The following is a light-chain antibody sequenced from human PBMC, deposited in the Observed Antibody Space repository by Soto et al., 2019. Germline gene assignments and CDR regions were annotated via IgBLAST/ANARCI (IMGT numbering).Light chain of an antibody. CDR3: QSYDSSLSGYV. Sequence: QSVLTQPPSVSGAPGQKVTISCTGSSSNIGAGYDVHWYQQLPGTAPKLLIYCNSNRPSGVPDRFSGSKSATAASLAITGLQAEDEADYYYQSYDSSLSGYVFGTGTKLTVL. V-gene: IGLV1-40*01. J-gene: IGLJ1*01. CDR2: CNS. CDR1: SSNIGAGYD.